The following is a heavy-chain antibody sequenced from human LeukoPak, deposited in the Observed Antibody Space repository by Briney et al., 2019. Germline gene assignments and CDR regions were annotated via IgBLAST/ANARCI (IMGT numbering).Heavy chain of an antibody. D-gene: IGHD3-22*01. J-gene: IGHJ3*02. CDR3: ARQSYYYDSSGYRHDAFDI. CDR1: GYTFTDYY. V-gene: IGHV1-2*02. Sequence: VKVSCKASGYTFTDYYMHWVRQAPGQGLEWMGWINPNSGGTNYAQKFQGRVTMTRDTSISTAYMELSRLRSDDTAAYYCARQSYYYDSSGYRHDAFDIWGQGTMVTVSS. CDR2: INPNSGGT.